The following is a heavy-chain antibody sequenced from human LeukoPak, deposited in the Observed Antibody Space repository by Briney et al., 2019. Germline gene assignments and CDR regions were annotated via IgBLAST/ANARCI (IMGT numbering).Heavy chain of an antibody. Sequence: GGSLRLSCAASGFTLSSYWMHWVRQVPGKGLVWVARINPGGSSITYADSVKGRFTISRDNAKNTLYLQMDSPRAEDTGVYYCARSNQADDYWGQGTLVTVSS. CDR2: INPGGSSI. CDR1: GFTLSSYW. J-gene: IGHJ4*02. D-gene: IGHD1-14*01. CDR3: ARSNQADDY. V-gene: IGHV3-74*01.